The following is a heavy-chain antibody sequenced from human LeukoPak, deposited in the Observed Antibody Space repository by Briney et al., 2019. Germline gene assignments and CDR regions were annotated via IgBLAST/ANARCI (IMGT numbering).Heavy chain of an antibody. D-gene: IGHD5-12*01. CDR2: ISSSSNTI. Sequence: PGGSLRLSCAASAFSFSDYYMSWIRQAPGKGLEWVSYISSSSNTIYYADSVKGRFTVSRDNAKKSLYLQMNSLRAEDTAVYYCVRAVWYSGYDQGFDYWGQGTLVTVSS. CDR1: AFSFSDYY. J-gene: IGHJ4*02. CDR3: VRAVWYSGYDQGFDY. V-gene: IGHV3-11*04.